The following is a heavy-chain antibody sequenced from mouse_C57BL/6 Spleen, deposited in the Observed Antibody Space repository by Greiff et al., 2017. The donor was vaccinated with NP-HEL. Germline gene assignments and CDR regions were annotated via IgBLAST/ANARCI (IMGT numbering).Heavy chain of an antibody. Sequence: QVQLKESGAELVRPGASVTLSCKASGYTFTDYEMHWVKQTPVHGLEWIGAIDPETGGTAYNQKFKGKAILTADKSSSTAYMELRSLTSEDSAVYYCTRERDFDVWGTGTTVTVSS. CDR3: TRERDFDV. CDR2: IDPETGGT. CDR1: GYTFTDYE. J-gene: IGHJ1*03. V-gene: IGHV1-15*01.